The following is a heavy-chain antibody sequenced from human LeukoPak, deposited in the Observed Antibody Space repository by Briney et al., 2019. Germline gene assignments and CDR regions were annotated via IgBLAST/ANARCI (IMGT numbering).Heavy chain of an antibody. V-gene: IGHV1-2*02. Sequence: ASVKVSCKCSGYRFDNYYLHWVRQAPGQGLEWMGWLNPDSGETKYVEKFQGRVSMTRDTTISTAYMELDRLTSDDTAVYFCASISDSFARIWGQGTLVTVSS. CDR1: GYRFDNYY. CDR3: ASISDSFARI. J-gene: IGHJ4*02. CDR2: LNPDSGET. D-gene: IGHD2-21*02.